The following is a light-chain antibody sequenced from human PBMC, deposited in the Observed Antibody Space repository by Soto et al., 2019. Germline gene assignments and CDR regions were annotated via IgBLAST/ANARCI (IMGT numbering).Light chain of an antibody. CDR2: LAS. V-gene: IGKV1-9*01. CDR1: QDISNY. J-gene: IGKJ1*01. CDR3: QQLESDPPWT. Sequence: IQLTQSPSSLSASVGDRVTVTCRASQDISNYLAWYQQSPGRAPKLLTYLASTLASGVPSRFSGSGSGTDFTLTISSLQPEDFATYYCQQLESDPPWTFGQGTRVEIK.